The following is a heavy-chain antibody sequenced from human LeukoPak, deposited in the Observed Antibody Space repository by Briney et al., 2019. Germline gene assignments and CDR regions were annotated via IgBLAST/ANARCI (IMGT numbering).Heavy chain of an antibody. V-gene: IGHV1-2*04. D-gene: IGHD3-22*01. CDR1: GYTFTGYY. CDR2: INPNSGGT. Sequence: ASVKVSCKASGYTFTGYYMHWVRQAPGQGLEWMGWINPNSGGTNYAQKFQGWVTMTRDTSTSTVYMELSSLRSEDTAVYYCARDRNYYDSSGYLPFDYWGQGTLVTVSS. J-gene: IGHJ4*02. CDR3: ARDRNYYDSSGYLPFDY.